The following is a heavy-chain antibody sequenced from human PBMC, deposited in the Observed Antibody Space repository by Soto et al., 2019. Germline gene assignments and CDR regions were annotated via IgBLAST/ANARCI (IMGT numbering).Heavy chain of an antibody. CDR3: AKARDRYYDSSGYSDY. CDR2: LLRPGRST. CDR1: GFMFSDYA. D-gene: IGHD3-22*01. J-gene: IGHJ4*02. Sequence: GESLRLSCAASGFMFSDYAMTWARQAPGKELEWVSGLLRPGRSTYYADSVKGRFTISGDTSANTVYLQMDSLRAEDTAVYYCAKARDRYYDSSGYSDYWGQGTLVTVSS. V-gene: IGHV3-23*01.